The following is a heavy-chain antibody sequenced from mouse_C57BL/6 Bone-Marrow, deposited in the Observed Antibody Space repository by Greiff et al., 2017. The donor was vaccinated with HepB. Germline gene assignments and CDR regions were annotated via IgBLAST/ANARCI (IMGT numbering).Heavy chain of an antibody. V-gene: IGHV1-81*01. CDR2: IYPRSGNP. D-gene: IGHD2-3*01. J-gene: IGHJ2*01. CDR1: GYTFTSYG. CDR3: VPYFYDGVY. Sequence: QVQLQQSGAELARPGASVKLSCKASGYTFTSYGISWVKQRTGQGLEWIGEIYPRSGNPYYNEKFKGKSTLTADKSSSTAYMELRSLTSDDSAVYVCVPYFYDGVYWGQGTTLTVSA.